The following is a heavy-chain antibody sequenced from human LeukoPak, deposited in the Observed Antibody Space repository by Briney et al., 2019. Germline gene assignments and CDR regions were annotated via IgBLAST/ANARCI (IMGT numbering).Heavy chain of an antibody. CDR2: IYHSGST. J-gene: IGHJ5*02. CDR1: GGSISSGGYY. D-gene: IGHD4-17*01. V-gene: IGHV4-30-2*01. Sequence: PSQTLSLTCTVSGGSISSGGYYWSWIRQPPGKGLEWIGYIYHSGSTYYNPSLKSRVTISVDTSKNQFSLKLSSVTAADTAVYYCARADPDYGVGFDPWGQGTLVTVSS. CDR3: ARADPDYGVGFDP.